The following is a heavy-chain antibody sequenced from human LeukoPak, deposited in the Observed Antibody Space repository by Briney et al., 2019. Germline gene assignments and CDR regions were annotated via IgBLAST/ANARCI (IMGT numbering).Heavy chain of an antibody. CDR1: GFDFSTYA. J-gene: IGHJ4*02. V-gene: IGHV3-21*01. CDR3: SRDRLGGLDY. CDR2: ISTTSTYI. Sequence: GGSLRLSCAASGFDFSTYAINWVRQAPGKGLEWVSSISTTSTYIFYADSLEGRFTISRDNAKNSVYPQMNTLRPEDTAVYYCSRDRLGGLDYWGQGTLVTVSS. D-gene: IGHD5-12*01.